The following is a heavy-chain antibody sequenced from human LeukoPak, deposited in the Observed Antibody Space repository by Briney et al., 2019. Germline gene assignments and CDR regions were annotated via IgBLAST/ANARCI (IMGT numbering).Heavy chain of an antibody. D-gene: IGHD1-1*01. V-gene: IGHV3-53*04. CDR3: ARDNPTSTGTHRDYYYYGMDV. CDR2: IYSGGST. J-gene: IGHJ6*02. Sequence: GGSLRLSCAASGXTVSSNYMSWVRQAPGKGLEWVSVIYSGGSTYYADSVKGRFTISRHNSKNTLYLQMNSLRAEDTAVYYCARDNPTSTGTHRDYYYYGMDVWGQGTTVTVSS. CDR1: GXTVSSNY.